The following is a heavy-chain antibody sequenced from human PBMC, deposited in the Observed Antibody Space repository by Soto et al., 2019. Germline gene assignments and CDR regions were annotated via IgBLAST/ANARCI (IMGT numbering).Heavy chain of an antibody. CDR3: AKQASGWYYYYYYYGMDV. CDR1: GFTFSSYG. D-gene: IGHD6-19*01. CDR2: ISYDGSNK. V-gene: IGHV3-30*18. Sequence: GGSLRLSCAASGFTFSSYGMHWVRQAPGKGLEWVAVISYDGSNKYYADSVKGRFTISRDNSKNTLYLQMNSLRAEDTAVYYCAKQASGWYYYYYYYGMDVWGQGTTVTVSS. J-gene: IGHJ6*02.